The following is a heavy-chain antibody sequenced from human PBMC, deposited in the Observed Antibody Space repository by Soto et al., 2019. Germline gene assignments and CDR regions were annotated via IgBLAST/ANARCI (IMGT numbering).Heavy chain of an antibody. V-gene: IGHV1-8*01. Sequence: SVKVSCKASGYTFTSYYINWVRQATGQGFEYLGWMNPNSGNTGYVKKFQGRVTITKDTSKNQVVLTMTNMDPVDTATYYCAHRRDTAMVSVPWAWVYWGQGTLVTVSS. D-gene: IGHD5-18*01. J-gene: IGHJ4*02. CDR1: GYTFTSYY. CDR3: AHRRDTAMVSVPWAWVY. CDR2: MNPNSGNT.